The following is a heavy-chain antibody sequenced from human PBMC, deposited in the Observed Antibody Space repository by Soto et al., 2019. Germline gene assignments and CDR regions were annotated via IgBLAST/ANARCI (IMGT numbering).Heavy chain of an antibody. V-gene: IGHV4-59*01. CDR3: ARRYGASFDY. Sequence: SATLPLTCTVCGGSNRSYYWGWSRQPPGKGLEWIGYIYYSGSTNYNPSLKSRVTISVDTSKNQFSLKLSSVTAADTAVYYCARRYGASFDYWGQGTLVTVS. J-gene: IGHJ4*02. D-gene: IGHD4-17*01. CDR2: IYYSGST. CDR1: GGSNRSYY.